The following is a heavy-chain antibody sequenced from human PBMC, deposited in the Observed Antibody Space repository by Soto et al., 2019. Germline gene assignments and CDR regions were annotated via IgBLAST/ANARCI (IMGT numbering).Heavy chain of an antibody. CDR2: IRNKANYYTT. Sequence: EVQEVESGGGLVQPGGSLRLSCAASGFPFSDLYIDWVRQAPGKGLEWVARIRNKANYYTTDYAASVKGRFTISRDDSNNSVHLQMNGLKTEDSAVYYCLIVGGTRTWGQGTLVSVSS. V-gene: IGHV3-72*01. D-gene: IGHD1-26*01. CDR3: LIVGGTRT. J-gene: IGHJ1*01. CDR1: GFPFSDLY.